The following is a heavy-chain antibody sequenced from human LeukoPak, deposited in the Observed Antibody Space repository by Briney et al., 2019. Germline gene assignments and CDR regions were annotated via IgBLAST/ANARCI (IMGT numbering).Heavy chain of an antibody. CDR2: IYSSGTT. Sequence: PGGSLRLSCAASGFTVSSNHMSWVRQAPGQGLEWASIIYSSGTTYYADSVKGRFTTSRDNSKNMLYLQMNSLRAEDTAVYYCGSSGTDTRFDYWGQGTLVTVSS. CDR1: GFTVSSNH. CDR3: GSSGTDTRFDY. D-gene: IGHD3-10*01. V-gene: IGHV3-53*01. J-gene: IGHJ4*02.